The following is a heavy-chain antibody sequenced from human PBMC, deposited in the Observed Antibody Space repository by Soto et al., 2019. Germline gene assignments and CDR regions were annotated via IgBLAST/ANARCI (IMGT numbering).Heavy chain of an antibody. Sequence: QVTLKESGPVLVKPTETLTLTCTVSGFSLSNARMGVSWIRQPPGKALEWLAHIFSNDEKSYSTSLKSRLTISKHTSKSQVVLTMTNMDPVDTATYYCARIREGATSEWGQGTLVTVSS. CDR3: ARIREGATSE. CDR1: GFSLSNARMG. V-gene: IGHV2-26*01. J-gene: IGHJ4*02. CDR2: IFSNDEK. D-gene: IGHD1-26*01.